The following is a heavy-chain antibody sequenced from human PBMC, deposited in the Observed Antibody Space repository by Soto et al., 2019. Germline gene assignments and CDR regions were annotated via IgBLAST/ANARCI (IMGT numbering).Heavy chain of an antibody. CDR2: IGAYNGNT. CDR3: AREYVDTAMVKKGVGFDP. J-gene: IGHJ5*02. V-gene: IGHV1-18*04. D-gene: IGHD5-18*01. Sequence: ASVKVSCKASGYTFTSYGISWVRQAPGQGLEWMGWIGAYNGNTNYAQKLQGRVTMTTDTSTSTAYMELRSLRSDDTAVYYCAREYVDTAMVKKGVGFDPWGRGTLVTVSS. CDR1: GYTFTSYG.